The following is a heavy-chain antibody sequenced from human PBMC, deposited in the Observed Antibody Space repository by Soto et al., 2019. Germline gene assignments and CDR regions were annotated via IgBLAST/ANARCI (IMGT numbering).Heavy chain of an antibody. Sequence: TLSLTCAVSGGSISSGGYSWSWIRQPPGKGLEWIGYIYHSGSTYYNPSLKSRVTISVDRSKNQFSLKLSSVTAADTAVYYCARGRGYCSGGSCYRPHFDYWGQGTLVTVSS. CDR1: GGSISSGGYS. CDR2: IYHSGST. CDR3: ARGRGYCSGGSCYRPHFDY. D-gene: IGHD2-15*01. J-gene: IGHJ4*02. V-gene: IGHV4-30-2*01.